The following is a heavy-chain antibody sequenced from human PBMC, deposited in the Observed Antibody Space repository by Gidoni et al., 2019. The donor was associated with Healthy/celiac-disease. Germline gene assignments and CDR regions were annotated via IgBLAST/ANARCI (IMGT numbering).Heavy chain of an antibody. D-gene: IGHD4-17*01. J-gene: IGHJ4*02. CDR3: ARDRTVTTNIDY. CDR2: ISYDGSNK. Sequence: QVQLVESGGGVVQPGRSLRLSCAASGFPFSSYAMHWVRQAPGKGLGWVAVISYDGSNKYYADSVKGRFTISRDNSKNTLYLQMNSLRAEDTAVYYCARDRTVTTNIDYWGQGTLVTVSS. CDR1: GFPFSSYA. V-gene: IGHV3-30-3*01.